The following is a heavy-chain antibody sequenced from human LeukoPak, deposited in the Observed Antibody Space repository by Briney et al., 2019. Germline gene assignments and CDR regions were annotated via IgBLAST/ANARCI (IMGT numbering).Heavy chain of an antibody. D-gene: IGHD2-2*02. CDR3: ARDGIVVVPAAILRYYYYGMDV. J-gene: IGHJ6*02. CDR1: GFTFSSYA. V-gene: IGHV3-30-3*01. Sequence: PGRSLRLSCAASGFTFSSYAMHWVRQAPGKGLEWVAVISYDGSNKYYADSVKGRFTISRDNCKNTLYLQMNSLRAEDAAVYYCARDGIVVVPAAILRYYYYGMDVWGQGTTVTVSS. CDR2: ISYDGSNK.